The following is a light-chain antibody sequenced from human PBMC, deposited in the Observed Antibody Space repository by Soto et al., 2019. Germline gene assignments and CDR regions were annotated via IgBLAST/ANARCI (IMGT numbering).Light chain of an antibody. CDR2: DAS. Sequence: DIQMTQSPSSLSASVGDRVTITCRASQSISSYLNWYQQKPGKAPKLLIYDASSLESGVPSRFSGSGSGTEFTLTISSLQPDDFATYYCQQYNSYSFGQGTKVDI. J-gene: IGKJ1*01. CDR1: QSISSY. CDR3: QQYNSYS. V-gene: IGKV1-5*01.